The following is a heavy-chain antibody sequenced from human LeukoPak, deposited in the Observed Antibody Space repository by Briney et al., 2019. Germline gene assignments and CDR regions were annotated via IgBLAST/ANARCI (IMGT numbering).Heavy chain of an antibody. CDR1: GFTFRRYW. V-gene: IGHV3-7*01. J-gene: IGHJ1*01. CDR3: ARDPPAAIFEYFQH. CDR2: IKPDGSEK. Sequence: GGSLRLSCAASGFTFRRYWMTWVRQTPRKGLEWVANIKPDGSEKYYVDSVKGRFTISRDNSKNTLYLQMNSLRAEDTAVYYCARDPPAAIFEYFQHWGQGTLVTVSS. D-gene: IGHD2-2*01.